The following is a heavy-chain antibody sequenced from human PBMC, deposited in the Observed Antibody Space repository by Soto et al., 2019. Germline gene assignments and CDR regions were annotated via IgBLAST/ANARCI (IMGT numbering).Heavy chain of an antibody. CDR2: ISGSGESI. Sequence: EVQLLESGGGLVQPGESLRLSCAASGFIFSDYAMTWVRQAPGKGLEWVSGISGSGESIYYADSVEGRFTISRDNSKNTLYLQMNSLRGEGTAVYYCARDRHGSDWYTYYFYTLAVWGQGTTVTVSS. CDR1: GFIFSDYA. V-gene: IGHV3-23*01. J-gene: IGHJ6*02. D-gene: IGHD6-13*01. CDR3: ARDRHGSDWYTYYFYTLAV.